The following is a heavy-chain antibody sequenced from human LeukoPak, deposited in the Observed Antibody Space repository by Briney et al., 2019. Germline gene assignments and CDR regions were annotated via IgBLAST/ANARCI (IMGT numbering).Heavy chain of an antibody. Sequence: GGSLGLSCAASGFTFSSYWMSWVRQAPGKGLEWVANIKQDGSEKYYVDSVKGRFTISRDNAKNSLYLQMNSLRAEDTAVYYCARLIAMIVLDYWGQGTLVTVSS. CDR1: GFTFSSYW. D-gene: IGHD3-22*01. V-gene: IGHV3-7*01. J-gene: IGHJ4*02. CDR3: ARLIAMIVLDY. CDR2: IKQDGSEK.